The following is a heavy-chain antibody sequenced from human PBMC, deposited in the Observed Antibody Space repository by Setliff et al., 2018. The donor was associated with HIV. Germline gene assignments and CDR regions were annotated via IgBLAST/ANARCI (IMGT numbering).Heavy chain of an antibody. CDR2: ISYDGSNK. CDR1: GFIFSSYA. Sequence: PGGSLRLSCAASGFIFSSYAMHWVRQAPGKGLEWVAVISYDGSNKYYADSVKGRFTISRDNSKNTLYLQMNSLRAEDTAVYYCAKDRASIVLRFLAQIDYWGQGTLVTVSS. J-gene: IGHJ4*02. CDR3: AKDRASIVLRFLAQIDY. D-gene: IGHD3-3*01. V-gene: IGHV3-30*04.